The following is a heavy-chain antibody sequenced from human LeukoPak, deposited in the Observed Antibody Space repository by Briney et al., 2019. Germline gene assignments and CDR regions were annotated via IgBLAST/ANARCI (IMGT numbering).Heavy chain of an antibody. CDR1: GFTFSSYA. V-gene: IGHV3-23*01. CDR2: ISGSGGST. J-gene: IGHJ4*02. Sequence: GGSLRLSCAASGFTFSSYAMSWVRQAPGKGLEWVSAISGSGGSTYYADSVKGRFTISRDNAKNSLYLQMNSLRAEDTAVYYCARGGYYYDSSGYKMDSTFDYWGQGTLVTVSS. D-gene: IGHD3-22*01. CDR3: ARGGYYYDSSGYKMDSTFDY.